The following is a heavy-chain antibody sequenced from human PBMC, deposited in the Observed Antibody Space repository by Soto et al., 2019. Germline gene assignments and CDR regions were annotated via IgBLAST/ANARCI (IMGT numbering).Heavy chain of an antibody. D-gene: IGHD3-3*01. J-gene: IGHJ5*02. Sequence: QLQLQESGPGLVKPSETLSLTCIVYGDSISSDDHYWGWIRQPPGKGLEWIGSVYSSGTTYYNPSLLIRVTISVDTSKNQFSLKLNSLTAADTAVYYCARPLLQCFDWFVPWGQGTLVTVSS. V-gene: IGHV4-39*01. CDR3: ARPLLQCFDWFVP. CDR1: GDSISSDDHY. CDR2: VYSSGTT.